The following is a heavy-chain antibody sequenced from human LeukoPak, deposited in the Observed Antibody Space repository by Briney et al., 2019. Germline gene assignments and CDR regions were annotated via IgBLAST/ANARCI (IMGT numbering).Heavy chain of an antibody. D-gene: IGHD3-10*01. CDR2: IYYSGST. CDR1: GGSISSYY. CDR3: ARERLWFGELSSWFDP. Sequence: SETLSLTCTVSGGSISSYYWSWIRQPPGKGLEWIGYIYYSGSTNYNPSLKSRVTISVDTSKNQFSLKLSSVTAADTAVYYCARERLWFGELSSWFDPWSQGTLVTVSS. V-gene: IGHV4-59*01. J-gene: IGHJ5*02.